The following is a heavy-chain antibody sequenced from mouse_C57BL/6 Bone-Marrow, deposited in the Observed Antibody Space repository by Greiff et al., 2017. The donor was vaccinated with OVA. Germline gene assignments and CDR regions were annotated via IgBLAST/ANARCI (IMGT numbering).Heavy chain of an antibody. CDR3: AVYYYGSSLYWYFDV. CDR2: IDPANGNT. Sequence: VQLQQSVAELVRPGASVKLSCTASGFNIKNTYMHWVKQRPEQGLEWIGRIDPANGNTKYAPKFQGKATITADTSSNTAYLQLSSLTSEDTAIYYCAVYYYGSSLYWYFDVWGTGTTVTVSS. V-gene: IGHV14-3*01. J-gene: IGHJ1*03. CDR1: GFNIKNTY. D-gene: IGHD1-1*01.